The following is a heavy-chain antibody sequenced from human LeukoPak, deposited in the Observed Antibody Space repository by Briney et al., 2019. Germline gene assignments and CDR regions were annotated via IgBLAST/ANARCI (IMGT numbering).Heavy chain of an antibody. CDR2: ISYDGSNK. V-gene: IGHV3-30-3*01. Sequence: PGRSLRLSCAASGFTFSSYAMHWVRQAPGKGLEWVAVISYDGSNKYYADSVKGRFTISRDNSKNTLYLQMNSLRAEDTAVYYCARETLLAFDIWGQGTMVTVSS. CDR3: ARETLLAFDI. J-gene: IGHJ3*02. CDR1: GFTFSSYA. D-gene: IGHD2-15*01.